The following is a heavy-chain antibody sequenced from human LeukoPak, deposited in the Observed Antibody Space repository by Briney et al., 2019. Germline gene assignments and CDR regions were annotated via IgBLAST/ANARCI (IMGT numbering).Heavy chain of an antibody. Sequence: GGSLRLSCGASGFTFDDYAMHWVRQAPGKGLEWVSLISWGGGSTYYADSVKGRFTISRDNSKNSLYLHMNSLRAEDTALYYCAKDRSGNSYGHFDYWGQGTPVTVSS. V-gene: IGHV3-43D*04. D-gene: IGHD3-10*01. CDR2: ISWGGGST. CDR1: GFTFDDYA. J-gene: IGHJ4*02. CDR3: AKDRSGNSYGHFDY.